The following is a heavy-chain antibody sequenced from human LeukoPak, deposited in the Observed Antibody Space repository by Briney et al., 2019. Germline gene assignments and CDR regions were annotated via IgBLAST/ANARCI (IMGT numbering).Heavy chain of an antibody. V-gene: IGHV4-4*09. Sequence: SEPLSLTCTVSGGSISSYYWSWIRQPPGKGLEWIGYIYTSGSTNYNPSLKSRVTISVDTSKNQFSLKLSSVTAADTAVYYCARHVRGRSRYYFDYWGQGTLVTVSS. CDR1: GGSISSYY. CDR2: IYTSGST. J-gene: IGHJ4*02. D-gene: IGHD3-10*02. CDR3: ARHVRGRSRYYFDY.